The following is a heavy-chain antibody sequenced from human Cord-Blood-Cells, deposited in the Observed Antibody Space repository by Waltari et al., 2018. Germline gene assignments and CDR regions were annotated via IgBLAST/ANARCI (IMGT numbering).Heavy chain of an antibody. CDR3: ARGGYCSSTSCPYYFDY. Sequence: QVQLVQSGAEVKKPGSSVKVSCKASGGPFRSYAISWVRQAPGQGLEWMGGIIPILGIANYAQKFQGRVTITADESTSTAYMELSSLRSEDTAVYYCARGGYCSSTSCPYYFDYWGQGTLVTVSS. CDR2: IIPILGIA. CDR1: GGPFRSYA. J-gene: IGHJ4*02. D-gene: IGHD2-2*01. V-gene: IGHV1-69*04.